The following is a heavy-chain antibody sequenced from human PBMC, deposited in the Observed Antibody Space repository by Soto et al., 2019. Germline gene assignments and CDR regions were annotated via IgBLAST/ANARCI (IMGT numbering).Heavy chain of an antibody. Sequence: SETLSLTCPVSGGSISSYYWSWIRQPPGKGLEWIGYIYYSGSTNYNPSLKSRVTISVDTSKNQFSLKLSSVTAADTAVYYCARDRYDFWSGYWLYVMDVWGQGTTVTVSS. D-gene: IGHD3-3*01. V-gene: IGHV4-59*01. CDR1: GGSISSYY. CDR3: ARDRYDFWSGYWLYVMDV. CDR2: IYYSGST. J-gene: IGHJ6*02.